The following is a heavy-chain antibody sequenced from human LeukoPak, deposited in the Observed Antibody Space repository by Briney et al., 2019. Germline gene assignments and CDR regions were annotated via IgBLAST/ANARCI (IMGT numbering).Heavy chain of an antibody. V-gene: IGHV4-30-4*01. CDR3: ARGPASYSYFDY. CDR1: GGSISSGDYY. Sequence: SETLSLTCTISGGSISSGDYYWSWIRQPPGKGLEWIGYIYYSGSTYYNPSLKSRVTISVDTSKNQFSLKLSSVTAADTAVYYCARGPASYSYFDYWGQGTLVTVSS. J-gene: IGHJ4*02. CDR2: IYYSGST. D-gene: IGHD3-10*01.